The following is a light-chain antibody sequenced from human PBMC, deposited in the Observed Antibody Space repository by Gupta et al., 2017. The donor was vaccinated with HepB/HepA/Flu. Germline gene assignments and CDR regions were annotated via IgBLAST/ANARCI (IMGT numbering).Light chain of an antibody. V-gene: IGKV3-20*01. CDR1: QSVSSSY. CDR3: QQEGSSPLT. J-gene: IGKJ4*01. Sequence: EIVLTQSPGTLSLPPGERATLSCRASQSVSSSYLAWYQQKPGQAPRLLIYGASSRATGIPDRFSGSGSGTEFTLTISRREPEDFAVYYCQQEGSSPLTFGGGTKVEIK. CDR2: GAS.